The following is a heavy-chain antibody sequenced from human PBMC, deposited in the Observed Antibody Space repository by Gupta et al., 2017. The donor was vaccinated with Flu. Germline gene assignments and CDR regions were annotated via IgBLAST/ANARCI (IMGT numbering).Heavy chain of an antibody. V-gene: IGHV3-72*01. D-gene: IGHD4-17*01. CDR2: SRNKANSYTT. Sequence: EVQLVESGGGLVKPGGSLRLFCSASGFTFSDPYIDWVRQAPGKGLDGVGRSRNKANSYTTEYAASVKGRFTVSRDDSKNSLYLQMNSLKTEDSAVYYCTRTVPTGTTWVAFDIWGQGTKVTVSS. J-gene: IGHJ3*02. CDR1: GFTFSDPY. CDR3: TRTVPTGTTWVAFDI.